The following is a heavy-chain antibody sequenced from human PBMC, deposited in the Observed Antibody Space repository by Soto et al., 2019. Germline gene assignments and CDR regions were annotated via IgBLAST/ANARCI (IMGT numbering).Heavy chain of an antibody. V-gene: IGHV1-24*01. CDR1: GYTLTELS. Sequence: ASVKVSCKVSGYTLTELSMHWVRQAPGKGLEWMGGFDPEDGETIYAQKFQGRVTMTEDTSTDTAYMELSSLRSEDTAVYYCATMGYYDFWSGSRNNWFDPWGQGTLVTVSS. J-gene: IGHJ5*02. D-gene: IGHD3-3*01. CDR3: ATMGYYDFWSGSRNNWFDP. CDR2: FDPEDGET.